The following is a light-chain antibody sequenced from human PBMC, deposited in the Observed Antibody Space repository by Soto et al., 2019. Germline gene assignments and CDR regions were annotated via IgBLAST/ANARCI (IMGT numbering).Light chain of an antibody. V-gene: IGLV2-14*01. CDR2: DVS. Sequence: QSVLTQPASVSGSPGQSITISCTGTSSDVGGYNYVSLYQQHPGKAPKLMIYDVSNRPSGVSNRFSGSKSGNTASLTISGLQAEDEADYYCSSYTSSSLYVFGTGTKVTVL. CDR3: SSYTSSSLYV. J-gene: IGLJ1*01. CDR1: SSDVGGYNY.